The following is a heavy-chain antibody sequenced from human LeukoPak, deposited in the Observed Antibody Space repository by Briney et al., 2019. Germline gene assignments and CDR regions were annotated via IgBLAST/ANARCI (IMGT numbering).Heavy chain of an antibody. CDR1: GGSISSYY. V-gene: IGHV4-59*01. CDR2: IYYSGST. D-gene: IGHD3-22*01. CDR3: ARGGSGYYYAY. Sequence: PSETLSLTCTVSGGSISSYYWSWIRLPPGKGLEWIGYIYYSGSTNYNPSLKSRVTISVDTSKNQFSLKLSSVTAADTAVYYCARGGSGYYYAYWGQGTLVTVSS. J-gene: IGHJ4*02.